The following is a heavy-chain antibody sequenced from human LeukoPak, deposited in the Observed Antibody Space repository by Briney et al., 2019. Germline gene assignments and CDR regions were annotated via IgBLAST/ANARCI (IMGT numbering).Heavy chain of an antibody. V-gene: IGHV1-69*05. D-gene: IGHD3-10*01. CDR2: IIPIFGTA. CDR3: AREHYGSSGY. J-gene: IGHJ4*02. CDR1: GGTFSSYA. Sequence: SVKVSCKASGGTFSSYAISWVRQAPGQGLEWMGGIIPIFGTANYAQKLQGRVTMTTDTSTSTAYMELRSLRSDDTAVYYCAREHYGSSGYWGQGTLVTVSS.